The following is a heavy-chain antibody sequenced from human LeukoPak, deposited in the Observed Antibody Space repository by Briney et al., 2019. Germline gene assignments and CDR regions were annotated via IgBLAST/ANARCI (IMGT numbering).Heavy chain of an antibody. CDR2: ISYDGSNK. V-gene: IGHV3-30-3*01. D-gene: IGHD3-3*01. J-gene: IGHJ4*02. CDR1: GFTFSSYA. Sequence: GSLRLSCAASGFTFSSYAMHWVRQAPGKGLEWVAVISYDGSNKYYADSVKGRFTISRDNSKNTLYLQMNSLRAEDTAVYYCAKGPLYYYDQTPFDYWGQGTLVTVSS. CDR3: AKGPLYYYDQTPFDY.